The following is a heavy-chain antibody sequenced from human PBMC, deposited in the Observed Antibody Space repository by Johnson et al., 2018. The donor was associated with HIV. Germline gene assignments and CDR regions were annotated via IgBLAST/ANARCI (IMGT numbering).Heavy chain of an antibody. CDR2: ISYDGSNK. D-gene: IGHD2-2*01. CDR1: GFTFNSYA. J-gene: IGHJ3*01. CDR3: AKVRVKRVQSSSWYGGAFDL. Sequence: VQLVESGGGVVQPGRSLRLSCAASGFTFNSYAMHWVRQAPGKGLEWVSVISYDGSNKYHAEYGKGRSTTSGDNSKNTLYLQMNSLEAEDTAVYYCAKVRVKRVQSSSWYGGAFDLWGQGTMVTVSS. V-gene: IGHV3-30-3*01.